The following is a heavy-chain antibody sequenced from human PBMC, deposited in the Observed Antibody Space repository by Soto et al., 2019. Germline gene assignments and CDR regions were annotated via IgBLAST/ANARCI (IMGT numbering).Heavy chain of an antibody. CDR2: IIPIFGTA. CDR1: GGTFSSYA. CDR3: ARGAADYDFWSGYYIPFDY. D-gene: IGHD3-3*01. J-gene: IGHJ4*02. V-gene: IGHV1-69*01. Sequence: QVQLVQSGAEVKKPGSSVKVSCKASGGTFSSYAISWVRQAPGQGLEWMGGIIPIFGTANYAQKFQGRVTITADDSTSTDYMELSSLRSEDTAVYYCARGAADYDFWSGYYIPFDYWGQGTLVTVSS.